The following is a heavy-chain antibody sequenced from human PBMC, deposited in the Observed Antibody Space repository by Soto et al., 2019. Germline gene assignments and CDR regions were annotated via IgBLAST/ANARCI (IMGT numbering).Heavy chain of an antibody. CDR3: ASDTKYQPLLNY. J-gene: IGHJ4*02. CDR1: GGSVSSGSYY. D-gene: IGHD2-2*01. Sequence: PSETLSLTCTVSGGSVSSGSYYWSWIRQPPGKGLEWIGYIYYSGSTNYNPSLKSRVTISVDTSKNQFSLKLSSVTAADTAVYYCASDTKYQPLLNYWGQGTLVTVSS. CDR2: IYYSGST. V-gene: IGHV4-61*01.